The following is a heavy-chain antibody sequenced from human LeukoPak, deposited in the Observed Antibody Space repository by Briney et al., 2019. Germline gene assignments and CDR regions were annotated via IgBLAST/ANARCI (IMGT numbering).Heavy chain of an antibody. CDR3: ARYGSGSYSS. CDR1: GFTFSSYS. D-gene: IGHD3-10*01. V-gene: IGHV3-21*01. Sequence: GGSLRLSCAASGFTFSSYSMNWARQAPGKGLEWVSSISSSSSYIYYADSVKGRFTISRDNAKNSLYLQMNSLRAEDTAVYYCARYGSGSYSSWGQGTLVTVSS. CDR2: ISSSSSYI. J-gene: IGHJ5*02.